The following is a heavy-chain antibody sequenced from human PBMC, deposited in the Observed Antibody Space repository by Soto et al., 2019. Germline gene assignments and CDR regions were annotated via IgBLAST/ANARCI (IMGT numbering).Heavy chain of an antibody. Sequence: SETLSLTCAVYGGSFSGYYWSWIRQPPGKGLEWIGEINHSGSTNYNPSLKSRVTISVDTSKNQFSLKLSSVTAADTAVYYCARGYDILTGYYKSPPMDVWGKGTTVTVS. J-gene: IGHJ6*03. CDR2: INHSGST. V-gene: IGHV4-34*01. CDR1: GGSFSGYY. D-gene: IGHD3-9*01. CDR3: ARGYDILTGYYKSPPMDV.